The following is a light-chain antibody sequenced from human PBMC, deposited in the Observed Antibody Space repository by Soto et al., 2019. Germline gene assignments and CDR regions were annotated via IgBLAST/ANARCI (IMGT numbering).Light chain of an antibody. CDR2: AAS. CDR1: QSISTY. J-gene: IGKJ2*01. Sequence: DIQMTQSPSSLSASVGDRVTITCRASQSISTYLNWYQQKPGKAPKLLIYAASTLQSGVPSRFSGSGSGTDFTLTISSPLREDFATYYCQQGYSTPPYTFGQGTKLEIK. V-gene: IGKV1-39*01. CDR3: QQGYSTPPYT.